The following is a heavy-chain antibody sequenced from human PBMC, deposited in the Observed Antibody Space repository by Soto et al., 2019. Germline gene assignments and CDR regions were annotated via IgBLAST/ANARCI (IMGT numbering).Heavy chain of an antibody. CDR3: ARGEREDAAMANYYYYGMDV. CDR2: ISSSSSTI. D-gene: IGHD5-18*01. CDR1: GFTFSSYS. V-gene: IGHV3-48*02. J-gene: IGHJ6*02. Sequence: GGSLRLSCAASGFTFSSYSMNWVRQAPGKGLEWVSYISSSSSTIYYADSVKGRFTISRDNAKNSLYLQMNSLRDEDTAVYYCARGEREDAAMANYYYYGMDVWGQGTTVTVSS.